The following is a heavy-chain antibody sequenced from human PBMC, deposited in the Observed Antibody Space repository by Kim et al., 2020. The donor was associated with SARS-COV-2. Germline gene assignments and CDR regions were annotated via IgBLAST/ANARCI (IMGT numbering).Heavy chain of an antibody. CDR1: GFTFSSYA. D-gene: IGHD6-13*01. Sequence: GGSLRLSCAASGFTFSSYAMSWVRQAPGKGLEWVSAISGSGGSTYYADSVKGRFTISRDNSKNTLYLQMNSLRAEDTAVYYCAKESIAAAGTGINWFDPWGQGTLVTVSS. V-gene: IGHV3-23*01. CDR2: ISGSGGST. J-gene: IGHJ5*02. CDR3: AKESIAAAGTGINWFDP.